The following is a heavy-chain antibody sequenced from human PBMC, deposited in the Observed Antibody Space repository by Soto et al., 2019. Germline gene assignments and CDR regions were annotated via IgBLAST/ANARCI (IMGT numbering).Heavy chain of an antibody. Sequence: SETLSLTCTVSGDCISSGTKYWSWIRQPTRKGLEWIGYIFSSGTTYYNPSLKSRLTMSLDASQNQFPLNINSPTDAESAAYFGARVTSPFEYSYIMNVSGQGVPVTVS. D-gene: IGHD2-15*01. CDR3: ARVTSPFEYSYIMNV. J-gene: IGHJ6*01. CDR2: IFSSGTT. CDR1: GDCISSGTKY. V-gene: IGHV4-30-4*01.